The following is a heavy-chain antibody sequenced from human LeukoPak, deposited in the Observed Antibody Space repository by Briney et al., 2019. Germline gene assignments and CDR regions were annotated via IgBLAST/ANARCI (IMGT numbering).Heavy chain of an antibody. CDR1: GFTFRSFW. Sequence: GGFLRLSCAASGFTFRSFWMHWVRQDPGKGLVWVSHVNGDGSSTSYADSVKGRFTISRDNAKNTLFLQMNSLKAEDTAVYYCARTATDALDIWGQGTVVTVSS. V-gene: IGHV3-74*01. CDR3: ARTATDALDI. CDR2: VNGDGSST. J-gene: IGHJ3*02. D-gene: IGHD2-21*02.